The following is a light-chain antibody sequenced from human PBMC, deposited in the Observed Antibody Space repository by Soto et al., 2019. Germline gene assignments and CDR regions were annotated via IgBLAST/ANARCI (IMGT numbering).Light chain of an antibody. J-gene: IGKJ1*01. CDR3: MQGTHWPPT. CDR1: QSLVYSDGIAY. V-gene: IGKV2-30*01. CDR2: RAS. Sequence: DVVMPQSPLSLPVTLGQPASISCRSSQSLVYSDGIAYLNWFHQRPGQSPRRLIYRASNRDSGVPDRFSGSRSAPAFTLTISRVEAEDVGVYYCMQGTHWPPTFGPGTKVEI.